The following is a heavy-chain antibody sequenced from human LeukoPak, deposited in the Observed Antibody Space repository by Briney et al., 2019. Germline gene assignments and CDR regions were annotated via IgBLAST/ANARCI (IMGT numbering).Heavy chain of an antibody. V-gene: IGHV4-34*01. CDR1: GGSFSGYY. Sequence: SETLSLTCAVYGGSFSGYYWSWIRQPPGKGLEWVGEINHSGSTNYNPSLKSRVTISVDTSKNQFSLKLSSVTAADTAVYYCAGIKYYYDSSGYVPSPRYYFDYWGQGTLVTVSS. J-gene: IGHJ4*02. CDR3: AGIKYYYDSSGYVPSPRYYFDY. D-gene: IGHD3-22*01. CDR2: INHSGST.